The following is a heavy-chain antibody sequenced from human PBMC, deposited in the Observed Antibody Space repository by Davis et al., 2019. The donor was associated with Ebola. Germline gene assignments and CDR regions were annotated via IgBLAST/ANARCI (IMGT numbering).Heavy chain of an antibody. V-gene: IGHV4-59*04. CDR2: IYHSGST. CDR1: GGSISSYY. CDR3: ARGGRLVWSTVTSFLPPKDNWFDP. J-gene: IGHJ5*02. D-gene: IGHD4-17*01. Sequence: MPSETLSLTCTVSGGSISSYYWSWIRQPPGKGLEWIGSIYHSGSTYYNPSLKSRVTISVDTSKNQVSLKLSSVTAADTAVYYCARGGRLVWSTVTSFLPPKDNWFDPWGQGTLVTVSS.